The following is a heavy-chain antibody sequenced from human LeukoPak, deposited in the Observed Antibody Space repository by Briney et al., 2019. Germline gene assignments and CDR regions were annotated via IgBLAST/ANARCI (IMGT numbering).Heavy chain of an antibody. CDR2: IYYSGST. Sequence: SETLSLTCTVSGGSISNYWSWIRQPPGKGLEWIGYIYYSGSTNYNPSLKSRVTISVDTSKNQFSLKLSSVTAADTAVYYCARAFRGIFGVFEAFDIWGQGTMVTVSS. CDR1: GGSISNY. V-gene: IGHV4-59*08. D-gene: IGHD3-3*01. CDR3: ARAFRGIFGVFEAFDI. J-gene: IGHJ3*02.